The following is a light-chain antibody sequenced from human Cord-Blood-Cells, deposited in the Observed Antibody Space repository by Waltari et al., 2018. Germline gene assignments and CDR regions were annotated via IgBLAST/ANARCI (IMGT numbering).Light chain of an antibody. Sequence: LACDQQKAGQSPRPLIYWASTRATGIPARIRGSGSVTEFTHTSNSLQSEDFAVYYCQQNNNWAPGTFGQGTKVEIK. CDR3: QQNNNWAPGT. V-gene: IGKV3-15*01. CDR2: WAS. J-gene: IGKJ1*01.